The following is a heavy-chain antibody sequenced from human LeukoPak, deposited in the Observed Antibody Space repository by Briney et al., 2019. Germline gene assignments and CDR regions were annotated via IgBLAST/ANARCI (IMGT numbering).Heavy chain of an antibody. D-gene: IGHD4-23*01. V-gene: IGHV4-39*07. CDR1: GVSIGSSSYY. Sequence: SETLSLTCTVSGVSIGSSSYYWGWIRQPPGKGLEWIGSIYYSGSTYYNPSIKSRVTISVDTSNNQFSLKLSSVTAADTAVYYCARDPAVVAPSWDYYYMDVWGKGTTVTVSS. CDR3: ARDPAVVAPSWDYYYMDV. CDR2: IYYSGST. J-gene: IGHJ6*03.